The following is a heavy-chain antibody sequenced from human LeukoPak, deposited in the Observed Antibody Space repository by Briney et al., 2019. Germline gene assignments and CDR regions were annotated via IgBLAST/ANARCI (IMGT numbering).Heavy chain of an antibody. V-gene: IGHV3-11*01. Sequence: PGGSLRLSCAASGFTFCDYYMSWIRQAPGKGLEWVSYISSGGSTIYYADSVKGRFTISRDNAKNSLYLQMNSLRAEDTAVYYCARHLVVATYDYWGQGTLVTVSS. CDR2: ISSGGSTI. CDR3: ARHLVVATYDY. CDR1: GFTFCDYY. D-gene: IGHD2-21*01. J-gene: IGHJ4*02.